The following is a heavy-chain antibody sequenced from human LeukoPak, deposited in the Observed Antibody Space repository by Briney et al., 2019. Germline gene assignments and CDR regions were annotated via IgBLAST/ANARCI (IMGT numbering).Heavy chain of an antibody. CDR1: GFTFSSYA. Sequence: PGGSLGLSCAASGFTFSSYAMNWVRQAPGKGLEWVSDISGGGGGTYYADSVKGRFTISRDNSKNTLYLQMNNLRVEDTALYYCAKEGTVSTSFDYWGQGTLVTVSS. CDR3: AKEGTVSTSFDY. CDR2: ISGGGGGT. J-gene: IGHJ4*02. D-gene: IGHD4-11*01. V-gene: IGHV3-23*01.